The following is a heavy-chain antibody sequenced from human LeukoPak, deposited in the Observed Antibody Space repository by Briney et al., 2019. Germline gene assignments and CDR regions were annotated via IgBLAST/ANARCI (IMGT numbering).Heavy chain of an antibody. CDR2: INHSGST. J-gene: IGHJ1*01. CDR1: GGSFSGYY. CDR3: ARESAALYCSGGSCYPGYFQH. Sequence: KTSETLSLTCAVYGGSFSGYYWSWIRQPPGKGLEWIGEINHSGSTNYNPSLKSRVTISADTSKNLFSLKLSSVTAADTAVYYCARESAALYCSGGSCYPGYFQHWGQGTLVTVSS. V-gene: IGHV4-34*01. D-gene: IGHD2-15*01.